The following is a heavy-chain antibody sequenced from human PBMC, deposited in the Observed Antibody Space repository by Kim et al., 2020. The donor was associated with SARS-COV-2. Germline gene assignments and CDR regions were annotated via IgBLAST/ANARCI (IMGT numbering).Heavy chain of an antibody. CDR2: IYSGGST. CDR1: GFTVSSNY. V-gene: IGHV3-53*01. CDR3: ARDLPYCGGDCLDAFDI. D-gene: IGHD2-21*01. J-gene: IGHJ3*02. Sequence: GGSLRLSCAASGFTVSSNYMSWVRQAPGKGLEWVSVIYSGGSTYYADSVKGRFTISRDNSKNTLYLQMNSLRAEDTAVYYCARDLPYCGGDCLDAFDIWGQGTMVTVSS.